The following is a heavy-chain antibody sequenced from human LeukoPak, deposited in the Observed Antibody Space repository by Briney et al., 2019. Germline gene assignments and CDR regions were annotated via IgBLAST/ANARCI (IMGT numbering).Heavy chain of an antibody. CDR2: ISWNSGSI. J-gene: IGHJ3*02. CDR3: AKDIRSGWYELAFDI. CDR1: GFTFDDYA. Sequence: GGSLRLSCAASGFTFDDYAMHWVRQAPGKGLEWVSGISWNSGSIGYADSVKGRFTISRDNAKNSLYLQMNSLRAEDTALYYCAKDIRSGWYELAFDIWGQGTMVTVSS. D-gene: IGHD6-19*01. V-gene: IGHV3-9*01.